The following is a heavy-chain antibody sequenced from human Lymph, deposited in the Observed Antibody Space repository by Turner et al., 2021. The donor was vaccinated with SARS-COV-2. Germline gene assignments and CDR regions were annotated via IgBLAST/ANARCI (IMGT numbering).Heavy chain of an antibody. D-gene: IGHD4-17*01. Sequence: EVQLVESGGGLVKPGGSLRLSCAASGFTFSTYSMNWVRQAPGKELELISSISSSSSYIYYADSVKGRFTISRDDAKNSLYLQMNSLRAEDTAVYYCARDIPTTADYFDYWGQGTLVTVSS. CDR1: GFTFSTYS. J-gene: IGHJ4*02. CDR2: ISSSSSYI. V-gene: IGHV3-21*01. CDR3: ARDIPTTADYFDY.